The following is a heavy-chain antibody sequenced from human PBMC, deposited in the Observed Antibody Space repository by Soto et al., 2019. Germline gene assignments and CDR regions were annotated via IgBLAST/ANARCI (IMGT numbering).Heavy chain of an antibody. D-gene: IGHD6-6*01. J-gene: IGHJ4*02. Sequence: QVQLQESGPGLVKPSGTLSLTCAVSGGSISSSSWWSWVRQSPGKGLEWIGYMYYSGSTNYNPSLKSRVTISVDNSKNQFSLNLSSVTAADTAVYYCASLIAANSNWGQGTLVTVSS. V-gene: IGHV4-4*02. CDR2: MYYSGST. CDR1: GGSISSSSW. CDR3: ASLIAANSN.